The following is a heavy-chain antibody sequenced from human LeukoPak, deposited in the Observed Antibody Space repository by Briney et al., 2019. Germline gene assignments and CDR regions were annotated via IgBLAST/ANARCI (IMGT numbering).Heavy chain of an antibody. Sequence: PSETLSLTCAVYGGSFSGYYWSWIRQPPGKGLEWIGEINHSGSTNYNPSLKSRVTISVDTSKNQFSLKLSSVTAADTAVYYCARTPSYYYDSSGPNGHWGQGTLVTVSS. J-gene: IGHJ4*02. V-gene: IGHV4-34*01. CDR2: INHSGST. D-gene: IGHD3-22*01. CDR1: GGSFSGYY. CDR3: ARTPSYYYDSSGPNGH.